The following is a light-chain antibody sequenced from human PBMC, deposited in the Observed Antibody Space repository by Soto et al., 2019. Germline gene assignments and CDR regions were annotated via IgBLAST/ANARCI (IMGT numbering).Light chain of an antibody. CDR2: KAS. J-gene: IGKJ1*01. V-gene: IGKV1-5*03. CDR3: QQYNSYWT. CDR1: QSIRSW. Sequence: DIQMTQSPSTLSASVGDRVTITCRASQSIRSWLVWYQQKPGKAPKLLIYKASSLDSGVPSRFNGSGSGTEFTLTISRLQPDDFATYYCQQYNSYWTFGQGTKVEIK.